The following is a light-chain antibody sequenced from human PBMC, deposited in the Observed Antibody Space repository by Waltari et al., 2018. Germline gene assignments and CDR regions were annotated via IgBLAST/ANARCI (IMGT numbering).Light chain of an antibody. J-gene: IGLJ2*01. CDR1: SLRSYY. CDR2: GKN. V-gene: IGLV3-19*01. CDR3: NSRDSSGNHVV. Sequence: SSELTQDPAVSVALGQTVRITCQGDSLRSYYASWYQQKPGQAPVLVIYGKNNQPSGIPDRFSGSSSGNTASLTITGAQAEDEADYYCNSRDSSGNHVVFGGGIKLTVL.